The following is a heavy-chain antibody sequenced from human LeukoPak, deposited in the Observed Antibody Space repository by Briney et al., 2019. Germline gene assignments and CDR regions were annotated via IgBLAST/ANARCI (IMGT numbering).Heavy chain of an antibody. CDR3: AKSRASSGVAPAGYDY. J-gene: IGHJ4*02. V-gene: IGHV3-23*01. CDR1: GFTFSSYA. D-gene: IGHD6-13*01. CDR2: ISGSGGST. Sequence: GGSLRLSCAASGFTFSSYAMSWVRQASGKGLEWVSVISGSGGSTYYADSVKGRFTISRDISKNTLYLQMNSLRAEDTAAYYCAKSRASSGVAPAGYDYWGQGTLVTVSS.